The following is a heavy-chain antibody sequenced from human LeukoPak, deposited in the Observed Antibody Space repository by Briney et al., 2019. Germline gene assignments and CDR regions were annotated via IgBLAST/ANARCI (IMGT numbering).Heavy chain of an antibody. CDR3: ARPPQLTDDAFDI. CDR2: IIPIFGTA. D-gene: IGHD1-1*01. Sequence: SVKVSCKASGGTFSSYAISWVGQAPGQGLEWMGRIIPIFGTANYAQKFQGRVTITTDESTSTAYMELSSLRSEDTAVYYCARPPQLTDDAFDIWGQGTKVTVSS. V-gene: IGHV1-69*05. CDR1: GGTFSSYA. J-gene: IGHJ3*02.